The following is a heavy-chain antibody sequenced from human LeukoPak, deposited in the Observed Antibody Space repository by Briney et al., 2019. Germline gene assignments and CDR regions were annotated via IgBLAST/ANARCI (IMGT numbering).Heavy chain of an antibody. CDR1: GFTFSSST. CDR2: ISGSGGST. J-gene: IGHJ4*02. Sequence: GGSLRLSCADSGFTFSSSTMSCVRQAPGKGLEWVSAISGSGGSTYYADSVKGRFTISRDNSKNTLYLQMNSLRAEDTAVYYCPKDELEETYYYNSFWGQGTLVTVSS. D-gene: IGHD3-22*01. CDR3: PKDELEETYYYNSF. V-gene: IGHV3-23*01.